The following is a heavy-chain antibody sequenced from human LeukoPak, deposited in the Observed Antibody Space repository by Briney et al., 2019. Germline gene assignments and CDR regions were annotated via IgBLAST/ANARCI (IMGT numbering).Heavy chain of an antibody. V-gene: IGHV4-34*01. J-gene: IGHJ5*02. CDR1: GGSFSGYY. CDR3: ARGSDCSGGSCYYLSSWFDP. D-gene: IGHD2-15*01. Sequence: SETLSLTCAVYGGSFSGYYWSWIRQPPGKGLEWIGEINHSGSTNYNPSLKSRVTISVDTSKNQSSLKLSSVTAADTAVYYCARGSDCSGGSCYYLSSWFDPWGQGTLVTVSS. CDR2: INHSGST.